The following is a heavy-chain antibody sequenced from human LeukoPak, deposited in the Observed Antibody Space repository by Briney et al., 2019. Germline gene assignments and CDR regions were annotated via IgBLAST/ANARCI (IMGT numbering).Heavy chain of an antibody. D-gene: IGHD3-10*01. V-gene: IGHV3-21*01. J-gene: IGHJ4*02. CDR2: ISSSSSYI. Sequence: GGSLRLSCAASGFTFSSYSMNWVRQAPGKGLEWVSSISSSSSYIYYADSVKGRFTISRDNAKNSLYLQMNSLRAEDTAVYYCARGGIWFGEQTYWGQGTLVTVSS. CDR1: GFTFSSYS. CDR3: ARGGIWFGEQTY.